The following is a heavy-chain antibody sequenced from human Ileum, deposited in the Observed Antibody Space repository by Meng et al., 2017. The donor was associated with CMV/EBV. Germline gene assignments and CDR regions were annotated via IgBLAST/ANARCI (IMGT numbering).Heavy chain of an antibody. CDR1: GFTFSSFA. CDR2: IMDSSVRT. Sequence: GESLKISCAASGFTFSSFAMTWVRQAPGKGLEWVSIMDSSVRTYYADSVKGRFSISRDNSKNTLYVQMNSLRADDTAVYYCATWQHCCDTSCDPDYFQHWGQGTLVTVSS. J-gene: IGHJ1*01. D-gene: IGHD2-2*01. CDR3: ATWQHCCDTSCDPDYFQH. V-gene: IGHV3-23*01.